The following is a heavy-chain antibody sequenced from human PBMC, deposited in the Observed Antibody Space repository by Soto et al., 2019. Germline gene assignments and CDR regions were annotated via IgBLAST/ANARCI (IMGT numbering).Heavy chain of an antibody. Sequence: PGGSLRLSCAASGSTFSSYGMHWVRQAPGKGLEWVAVISYDGSNKYYADSVKGRFTISRDNSKNTLYLQMNSLRAEDTAVYYCAKDLEYSSSPGYWGQGTLVTVSS. V-gene: IGHV3-30*18. CDR3: AKDLEYSSSPGY. CDR2: ISYDGSNK. D-gene: IGHD6-6*01. CDR1: GSTFSSYG. J-gene: IGHJ4*02.